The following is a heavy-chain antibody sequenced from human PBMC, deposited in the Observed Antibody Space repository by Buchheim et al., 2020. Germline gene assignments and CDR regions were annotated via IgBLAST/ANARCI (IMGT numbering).Heavy chain of an antibody. D-gene: IGHD1-26*01. Sequence: VQLVESGGGLVQPGGSLRLSCAASGFTFGHYSMNWVRQAPGKGLEWVAVISYDGTNKYYADSVKGRFTISRDNSQNTLYLQMNSLRAEDTAVYYCAKDQSGTYLYYYYYYGMDVWGQGTT. J-gene: IGHJ6*02. CDR2: ISYDGTNK. V-gene: IGHV3-30*18. CDR3: AKDQSGTYLYYYYYYGMDV. CDR1: GFTFGHYS.